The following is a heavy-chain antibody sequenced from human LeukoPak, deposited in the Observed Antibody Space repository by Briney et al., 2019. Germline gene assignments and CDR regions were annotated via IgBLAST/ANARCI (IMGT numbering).Heavy chain of an antibody. D-gene: IGHD3-9*01. CDR2: INWNGGST. CDR3: ARGLRYFDWLFAVDY. CDR1: GFTFGDYG. V-gene: IGHV3-20*04. Sequence: GGSLRLSCTASGFTFGDYGMSWVRQAPGKGLERVSGINWNGGSTGYADSVKGRFTISRDNAKNSLYLQMNSLRAEDTALYYCARGLRYFDWLFAVDYWGQGTLVTVSS. J-gene: IGHJ4*02.